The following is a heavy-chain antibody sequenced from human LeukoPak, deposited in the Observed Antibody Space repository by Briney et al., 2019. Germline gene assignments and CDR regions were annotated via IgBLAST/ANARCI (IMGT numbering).Heavy chain of an antibody. D-gene: IGHD2-2*01. CDR3: ARADIVVVRPLDFTWYFDL. V-gene: IGHV3-21*01. CDR2: ISLSSTYI. J-gene: IGHJ2*01. Sequence: GGSLRLSCAASGFTFSTYSMNWVRQAPGKGLEWVSSISLSSTYIFYADSVMGRFTVSRDNAKNSLYLQMNSLRAEDTAVYYCARADIVVVRPLDFTWYFDLWGRGTLVTVSS. CDR1: GFTFSTYS.